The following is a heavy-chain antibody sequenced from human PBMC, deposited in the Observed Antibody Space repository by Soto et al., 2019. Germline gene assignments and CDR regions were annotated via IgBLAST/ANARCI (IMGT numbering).Heavy chain of an antibody. J-gene: IGHJ6*02. Sequence: SETLSLTCAVYGGSFSGYYWSWIRQPPGKGLEWIGEINHSGSTNYNPSLKSRVTISVDTSKNQFSLKLSSVTAADTAVYYCARANLWFGELALTDVWGQGTTVTV. D-gene: IGHD3-10*01. CDR1: GGSFSGYY. CDR3: ARANLWFGELALTDV. CDR2: INHSGST. V-gene: IGHV4-34*01.